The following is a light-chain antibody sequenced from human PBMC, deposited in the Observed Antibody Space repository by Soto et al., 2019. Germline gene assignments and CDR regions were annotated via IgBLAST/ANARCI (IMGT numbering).Light chain of an antibody. Sequence: DVVMTQSPLSLPVTLGQPASISCRSSRSLLYSDGNTYLNWFHQRPGQPPRRLIYKVSNRDSGVPGRFSGSGFGTDFTLKISRVEAEDVGVYYCMQGVYWPPGRAFGQGTKVEIK. CDR2: KVS. V-gene: IGKV2-30*01. CDR3: MQGVYWPPGRA. CDR1: RSLLYSDGNTY. J-gene: IGKJ1*01.